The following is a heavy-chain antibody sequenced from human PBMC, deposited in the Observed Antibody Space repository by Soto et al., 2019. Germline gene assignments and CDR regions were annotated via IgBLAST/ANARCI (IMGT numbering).Heavy chain of an antibody. V-gene: IGHV3-7*01. J-gene: IGHJ6*02. CDR2: INPDGRVA. Sequence: GSLRLSCAASGFTVSSNYMTWVRQAPGKGLEWVANINPDGRVAFYADSLKGRSTISRDNARNSLYLQMKSLGAEDTALYYCVRDGASLINVFFGMDVWGQGTTVTVSS. CDR1: GFTVSSNY. CDR3: VRDGASLINVFFGMDV. D-gene: IGHD2-8*01.